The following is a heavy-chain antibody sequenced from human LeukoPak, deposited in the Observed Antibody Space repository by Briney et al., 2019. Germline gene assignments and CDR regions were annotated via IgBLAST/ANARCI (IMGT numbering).Heavy chain of an antibody. CDR3: ARQDYYDSSGYQIHNWFDP. CDR1: GGSISSSSYY. CDR2: IYYSGST. V-gene: IGHV4-39*01. D-gene: IGHD3-22*01. Sequence: SETLSLTCTVSGGSISSSSYYWGWIRQPPGKGLEWIGSIYYSGSTYYNPSFKSRVTISVDTSKNQFSLKLSSVTAADTAVYYCARQDYYDSSGYQIHNWFDPWGQGTLVTVSS. J-gene: IGHJ5*02.